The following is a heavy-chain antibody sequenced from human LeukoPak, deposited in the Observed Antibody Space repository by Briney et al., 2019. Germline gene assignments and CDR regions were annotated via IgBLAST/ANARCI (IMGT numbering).Heavy chain of an antibody. J-gene: IGHJ5*02. CDR3: ARLSFWSGYFGDNWFDP. D-gene: IGHD3-3*01. CDR1: GFTFSSYG. Sequence: GGSLRLSCAASGFTFSSYGMSWVRQAPGKGLEWVSGISGSGGTTYYADSVKGRFTISRDNAKNSLYLQMNSLRAEDTAVYYCARLSFWSGYFGDNWFDPWGQGTLVTVSS. V-gene: IGHV3-23*01. CDR2: ISGSGGTT.